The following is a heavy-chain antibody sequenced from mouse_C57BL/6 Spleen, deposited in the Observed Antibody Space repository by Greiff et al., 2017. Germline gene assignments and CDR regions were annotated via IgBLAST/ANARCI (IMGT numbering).Heavy chain of an antibody. CDR3: APYGSSPYYYAMDY. Sequence: QVHVKQSGAELARPGASVKLSCKASGYTFTSYGISWVKQRTGQGLEWIGEIYPRSGNTYYNEKFKGKATLTADKSSSTAYMELRSLTSEDSAVYFCAPYGSSPYYYAMDYWGQGTSVTVSS. CDR2: IYPRSGNT. J-gene: IGHJ4*01. CDR1: GYTFTSYG. V-gene: IGHV1-81*01. D-gene: IGHD1-1*01.